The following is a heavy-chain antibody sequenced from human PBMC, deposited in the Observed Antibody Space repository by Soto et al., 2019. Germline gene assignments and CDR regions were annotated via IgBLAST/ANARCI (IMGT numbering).Heavy chain of an antibody. V-gene: IGHV3-23*01. CDR1: GFTFGTTD. Sequence: GGSLRLSCAASGFTFGTTDMGWVRQAPGEGLEWVSTIDGSGGITYYADSVKGRFTISRDNSRNTVYLQMNSLRGDDTALYYCVKNPGWFNTWGQGALVTVSS. CDR3: VKNPGWFNT. J-gene: IGHJ5*02. CDR2: IDGSGGIT.